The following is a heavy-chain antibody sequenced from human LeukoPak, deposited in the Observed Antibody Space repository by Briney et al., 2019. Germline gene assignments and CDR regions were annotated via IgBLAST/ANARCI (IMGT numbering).Heavy chain of an antibody. CDR1: GGTFSSYA. CDR3: AKDYYGSGSYTKRAYAFDI. CDR2: IIPIFGTA. D-gene: IGHD3-10*01. V-gene: IGHV1-69*13. Sequence: ASVKVSCKASGGTFSSYAISWVRQAPGQGLEWMGGIIPIFGTANYAQKFQGRVTITADESTSTAYMELSSLRSEDTAVYYCAKDYYGSGSYTKRAYAFDIWGQGTMVTVSS. J-gene: IGHJ3*02.